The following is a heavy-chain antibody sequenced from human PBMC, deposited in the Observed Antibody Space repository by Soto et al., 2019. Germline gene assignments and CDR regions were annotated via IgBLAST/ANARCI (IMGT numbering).Heavy chain of an antibody. CDR1: GGTFSSYT. Sequence: QVQLVQSGAEVKKPGSSVKVSCKASGGTFSSYTISWVRQAPGQGLEWMGRIIPILGIANYAQKFQGRVTITADKSTSTADMELSSLRSEDTAVYYCVCNSSRSWFDPWGQGTLVTVSS. V-gene: IGHV1-69*02. CDR2: IIPILGIA. D-gene: IGHD6-19*01. CDR3: VCNSSRSWFDP. J-gene: IGHJ5*02.